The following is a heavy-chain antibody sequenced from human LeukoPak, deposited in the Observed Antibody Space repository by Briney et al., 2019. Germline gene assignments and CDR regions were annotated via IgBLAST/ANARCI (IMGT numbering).Heavy chain of an antibody. CDR3: ARDTADIVVVVAATHDHHNWFDP. V-gene: IGHV3-30*04. D-gene: IGHD2-15*01. CDR1: GFTFSSYA. Sequence: GGSLRLSCAASGFTFSSYAMHWVRQAPGKGLEWVAVISYDGSNKYYADSVKGRFTISRDNSKNTLYLQMNSLRAEDTAVYYCARDTADIVVVVAATHDHHNWFDPWGQGTLVTVSS. CDR2: ISYDGSNK. J-gene: IGHJ5*02.